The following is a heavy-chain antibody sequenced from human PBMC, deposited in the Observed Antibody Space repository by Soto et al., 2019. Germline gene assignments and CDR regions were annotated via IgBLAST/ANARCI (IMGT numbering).Heavy chain of an antibody. V-gene: IGHV4-31*03. CDR2: IYYSGST. Sequence: SETLSLTCTVSGGSISSGGYYWSWIRQHPGKGLEWTGYIYYSGSTYYNPSLKSRVTISVDTSKNQFSLKLSSVTAADTAVYYCARALGNYYYYYMDVWGKGTTVTVSS. J-gene: IGHJ6*03. CDR1: GGSISSGGYY. CDR3: ARALGNYYYYYMDV.